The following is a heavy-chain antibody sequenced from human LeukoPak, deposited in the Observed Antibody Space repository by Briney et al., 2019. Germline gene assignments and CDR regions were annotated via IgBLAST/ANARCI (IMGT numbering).Heavy chain of an antibody. CDR1: GYTFTSYG. V-gene: IGHV1-18*01. CDR3: ARYYYDSSGYYPDDY. Sequence: ASVKVSCKASGYTFTSYGISWVRQAPGQGLEWMGWISAYNGNTNYAQKLQGRVTMTTDTSTSTAYMELRSLRSDDTAGYYCARYYYDSSGYYPDDYWGQGTLVTVYS. CDR2: ISAYNGNT. J-gene: IGHJ4*02. D-gene: IGHD3-22*01.